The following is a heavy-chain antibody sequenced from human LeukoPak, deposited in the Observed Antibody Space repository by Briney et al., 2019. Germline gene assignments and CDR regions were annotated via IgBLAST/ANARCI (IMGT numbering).Heavy chain of an antibody. CDR3: AKADGNYYDSSDSFDY. J-gene: IGHJ4*02. CDR1: GFTFSSYA. Sequence: GGSLRLSCAASGFTFSSYAMSWVRQAPGEGLEWVSGISSSGADTYHAVSVKGRFTISRDNSKTTLYLQMNSLRAEDTAVYYCAKADGNYYDSSDSFDYWGQGTLVTVSS. CDR2: ISSSGADT. D-gene: IGHD3-22*01. V-gene: IGHV3-23*01.